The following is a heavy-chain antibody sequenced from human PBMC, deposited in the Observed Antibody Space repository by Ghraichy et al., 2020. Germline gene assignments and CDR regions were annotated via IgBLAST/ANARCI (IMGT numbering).Heavy chain of an antibody. V-gene: IGHV3-23*01. J-gene: IGHJ6*03. CDR2: ISGGGVSS. CDR1: GFTFNYFG. Sequence: GGSLRLSCAASGFTFNYFGMSWVRQAPGKGPEWVSSISGGGVSSHYSNSARGRFTISRDNSRNALYLQMNSLRAEDTAIYYWAKGGSRDNEGYYLYYMGDGGKGTTVTVSS. CDR3: AKGGSRDNEGYYLYYMGD. D-gene: IGHD3-16*01.